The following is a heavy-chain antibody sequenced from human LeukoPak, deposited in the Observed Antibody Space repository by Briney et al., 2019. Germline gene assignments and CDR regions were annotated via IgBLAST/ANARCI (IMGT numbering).Heavy chain of an antibody. CDR1: GGSISGYY. CDR3: ARGRGNWGDAFDI. D-gene: IGHD7-27*01. J-gene: IGHJ3*02. V-gene: IGHV4-34*01. Sequence: PSETLSLTCTVSGGSISGYYWSWIRQPPGKGLEWIGEINHSGSTNYNPSLKSRVTISVDTSKNQFSLKLSSVTAADTAVYYCARGRGNWGDAFDIWGQGTMVTVSS. CDR2: INHSGST.